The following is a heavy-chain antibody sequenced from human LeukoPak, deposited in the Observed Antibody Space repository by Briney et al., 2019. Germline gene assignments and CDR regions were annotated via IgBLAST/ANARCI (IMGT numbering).Heavy chain of an antibody. D-gene: IGHD5-24*01. CDR3: ARGREMATTPFGY. CDR1: GGSISSYY. J-gene: IGHJ4*02. Sequence: SETLSLTCTVSGGSISSYYWSWIRQPPGKGLEWIGYINYGGRTNYNPSLKSRVTISVDTSKNQLSLKLSSVTAADTAVYYCARGREMATTPFGYWGQGTLVTVSS. V-gene: IGHV4-59*01. CDR2: INYGGRT.